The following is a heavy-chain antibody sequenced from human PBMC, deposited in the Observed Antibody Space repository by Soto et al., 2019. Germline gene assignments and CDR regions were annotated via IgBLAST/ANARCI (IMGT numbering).Heavy chain of an antibody. CDR1: GGSISSYY. J-gene: IGHJ5*02. CDR2: IYSSGIT. D-gene: IGHD3-22*01. Sequence: SETLSLTCTVSGGSISSYYWSWIRQPPGKGLEWIGYIYSSGITKYNPSLKSRITISIDTSKNQFSLKLSSVTAADTAFYYCARAYSSLSLFVPWGQGTLVTVSS. V-gene: IGHV4-59*01. CDR3: ARAYSSLSLFVP.